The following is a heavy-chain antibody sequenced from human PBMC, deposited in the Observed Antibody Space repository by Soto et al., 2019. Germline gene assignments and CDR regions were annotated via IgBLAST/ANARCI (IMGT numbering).Heavy chain of an antibody. D-gene: IGHD1-26*01. J-gene: IGHJ6*02. CDR3: ARGPRSGSYYYYYGMDV. CDR2: IYYSGST. CDR1: GGSINSGDYY. V-gene: IGHV4-30-4*01. Sequence: SATLSLTCTVSGGSINSGDYYWSWIRQPPGKGLEWIGYIYYSGSTYYNPSLKSRVTISQDTSKNQFSLKLSSVTAADTAVYYCARGPRSGSYYYYYGMDVWGQGTTVTVSS.